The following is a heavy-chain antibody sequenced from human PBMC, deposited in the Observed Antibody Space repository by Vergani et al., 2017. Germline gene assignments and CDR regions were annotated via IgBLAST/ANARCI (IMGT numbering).Heavy chain of an antibody. D-gene: IGHD1-7*01. J-gene: IGHJ4*02. Sequence: EVQLVESGGGLVKPGGSLRLSCAASGFTFSSYSMNWVRQAPGKGLEWVSSISSSSSYIYYADSVKGRFTISRDNSKNTLYLQMNSLRAEDTAVYYCATSPPQYNWNYGDQFDYWGQGTLVTVSS. CDR3: ATSPPQYNWNYGDQFDY. V-gene: IGHV3-21*01. CDR1: GFTFSSYS. CDR2: ISSSSSYI.